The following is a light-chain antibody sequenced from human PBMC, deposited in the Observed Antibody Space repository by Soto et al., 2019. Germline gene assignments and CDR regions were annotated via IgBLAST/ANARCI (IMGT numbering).Light chain of an antibody. CDR2: EVS. J-gene: IGLJ3*02. CDR3: TSYAGSNIWV. V-gene: IGLV2-8*01. CDR1: SSDVGAHNY. Sequence: QSALTQPPSASGSPGQSVTISCTGTSSDVGAHNYVSWYQQYPGKAPKLMIYEVSKRPSGVPDRFSGSKSGKTASLTVSGLQPEDEAEYYCTSYAGSNIWVFGGGTKLTVL.